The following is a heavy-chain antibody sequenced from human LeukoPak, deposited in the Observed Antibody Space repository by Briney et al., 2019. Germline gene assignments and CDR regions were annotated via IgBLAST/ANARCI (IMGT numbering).Heavy chain of an antibody. CDR2: ISGSSTVI. V-gene: IGHV3-23*01. Sequence: GGSLRLSCAASGFTFTSFAPSWVRQAPGKGLEWLSSISGSSTVIDYADSVKGRFTISRDNSKNTVYLQMNNLRAEDSAAYYCARGRQLAEYWGQGTLVTVSS. CDR1: GFTFTSFA. D-gene: IGHD6-13*01. CDR3: ARGRQLAEY. J-gene: IGHJ4*02.